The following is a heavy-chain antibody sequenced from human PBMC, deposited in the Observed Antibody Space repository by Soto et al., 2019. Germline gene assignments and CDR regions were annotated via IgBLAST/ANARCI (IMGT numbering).Heavy chain of an antibody. Sequence: SETLSLTCTVSGGSIGSYYWSWIRQPPGKGLEWIGYIYYSGSTNYNPSLKSRVTISVDTSKNQFSLKLSSVTAADTAVYYCARGYEFFDYWGQGTLVTVSS. V-gene: IGHV4-59*08. CDR3: ARGYEFFDY. CDR2: IYYSGST. CDR1: GGSIGSYY. J-gene: IGHJ4*02. D-gene: IGHD1-1*01.